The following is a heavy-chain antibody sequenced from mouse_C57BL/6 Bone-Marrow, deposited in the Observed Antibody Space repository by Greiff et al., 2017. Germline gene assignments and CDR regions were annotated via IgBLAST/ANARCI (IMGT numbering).Heavy chain of an antibody. V-gene: IGHV5-9-1*02. CDR2: ISSGGDYI. D-gene: IGHD2-1*01. Sequence: EVQGVESGEGLVKPGGSLKLSCAASGFTFSSYAMSWVRQTPEKRLEWVAYISSGGDYIYYADTVKGRFTISRDNARNTLYLQMSSLKSEDTAMYYCTRVLNYPRSYYFDYWGQGTTLTVSS. J-gene: IGHJ2*01. CDR3: TRVLNYPRSYYFDY. CDR1: GFTFSSYA.